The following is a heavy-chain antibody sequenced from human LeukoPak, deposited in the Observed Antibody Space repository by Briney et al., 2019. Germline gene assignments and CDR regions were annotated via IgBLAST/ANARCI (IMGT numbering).Heavy chain of an antibody. CDR3: GRVGVIYYNWFDL. J-gene: IGHJ5*02. V-gene: IGHV1-2*02. CDR1: GYTFTGYY. CDR2: INPNSGGT. Sequence: GASVKVSCKASGYTFTGYYMHWVRQAPGQGLGWMGWINPNSGGTNYAQKFQGRVTMTRDTSISTAYMELSKMRSDDTAVYYCGRVGVIYYNWFDLWGQGTLVSVS. D-gene: IGHD5-12*01.